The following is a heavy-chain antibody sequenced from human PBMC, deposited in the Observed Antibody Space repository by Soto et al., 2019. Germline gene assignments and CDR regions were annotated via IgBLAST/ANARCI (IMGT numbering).Heavy chain of an antibody. CDR1: GDTFSSYA. V-gene: IGHV1-69*10. CDR2: IIPILGTP. CDR3: ARERSRYDRSGYYRPDY. J-gene: IGHJ4*02. Sequence: ASVKVSCMASGDTFSSYAISWVRQAPGQGLEWMGGIIPILGTPNYAQKFQGRVTITADKSTSTAYMELSSLRSEDTAVYYCARERSRYDRSGYYRPDYWGQGTLFTVAS. D-gene: IGHD3-22*01.